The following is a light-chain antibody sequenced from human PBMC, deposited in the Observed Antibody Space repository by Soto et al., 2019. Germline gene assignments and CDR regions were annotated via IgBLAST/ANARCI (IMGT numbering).Light chain of an antibody. V-gene: IGKV1-5*03. CDR1: QSLNSE. CDR3: QQYNDYPLT. J-gene: IGKJ4*01. CDR2: QAS. Sequence: DIQMTQSPSTLSGSVGERVTLTCRASQSLNSELAWYQQKPGKAPNLLIYQASSLKGGVPSRFTGTGSGTEFTFTISSLQPGDSATYYCQQYNDYPLTFGGGTKVEIK.